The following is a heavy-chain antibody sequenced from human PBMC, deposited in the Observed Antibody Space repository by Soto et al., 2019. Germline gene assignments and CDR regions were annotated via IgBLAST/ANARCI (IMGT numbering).Heavy chain of an antibody. V-gene: IGHV1-18*01. Sequence: ASVKVSCKASGYSFTIYGIGLVRQAPGQGLEWMGWISAYNGNTNYAQKLQGRVTMTTDTSTSTAYMELRSLRSDDTAVYYCVYDFWSGYYAFDPWGQGTLVTVSS. D-gene: IGHD3-3*01. J-gene: IGHJ5*02. CDR3: VYDFWSGYYAFDP. CDR2: ISAYNGNT. CDR1: GYSFTIYG.